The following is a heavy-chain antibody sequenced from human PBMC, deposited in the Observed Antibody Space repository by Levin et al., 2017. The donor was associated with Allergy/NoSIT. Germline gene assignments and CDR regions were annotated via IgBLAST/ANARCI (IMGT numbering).Heavy chain of an antibody. CDR3: ARGSIAAAGGYYFDY. CDR1: GGSISSYY. J-gene: IGHJ4*02. D-gene: IGHD6-13*01. CDR2: IYYSGST. Sequence: GSLRLSCTVSGGSISSYYWSWIRQPPGKGLEWIGYIYYSGSTNYNPSLKSRVTISVDTSKNQFSLKLSSVTAADTAVYYCARGSIAAAGGYYFDYWGQGTLVTVSS. V-gene: IGHV4-59*01.